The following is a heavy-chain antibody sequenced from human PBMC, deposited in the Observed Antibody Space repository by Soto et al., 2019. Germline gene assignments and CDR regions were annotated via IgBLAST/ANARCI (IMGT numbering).Heavy chain of an antibody. CDR3: ATSGQPPYYYHGMDV. CDR1: GYSVTSYG. V-gene: IGHV1-3*01. J-gene: IGHJ6*02. D-gene: IGHD1-26*01. Sequence: EASVKVCCKASGYSVTSYGIDWVRQAPGQRLEWMGWINPASGKTKYSQKFQGRVTITRDTSTLTTYMELRSLTSDDTAVYYCATSGQPPYYYHGMDVWCQGTTDTAP. CDR2: INPASGKT.